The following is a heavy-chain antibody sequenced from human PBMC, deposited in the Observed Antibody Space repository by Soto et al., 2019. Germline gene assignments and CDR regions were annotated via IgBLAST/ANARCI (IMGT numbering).Heavy chain of an antibody. V-gene: IGHV4-59*01. CDR3: ARVGRGIAVAGMHPKYYYGMDV. Sequence: SETLSLTCTVSGGSISSYYWSWIRQPPGKGLEWIGYIYYSGSTNYNPSLKSRVTISVETSKNQFSLKLGSVTAADTAVYYCARVGRGIAVAGMHPKYYYGMDVWGQGTTVTVSS. D-gene: IGHD6-19*01. J-gene: IGHJ6*02. CDR2: IYYSGST. CDR1: GGSISSYY.